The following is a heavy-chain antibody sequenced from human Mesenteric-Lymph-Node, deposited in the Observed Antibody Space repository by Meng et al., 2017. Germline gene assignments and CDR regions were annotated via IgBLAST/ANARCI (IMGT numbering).Heavy chain of an antibody. J-gene: IGHJ4*02. V-gene: IGHV3-7*01. CDR3: ARLEWLYFDF. CDR2: IKSDGSEE. D-gene: IGHD3-3*01. Sequence: GESLKISCAASGFTLSTHTMHWVRQAPGKGLEWVAHIKSDGSEEYYVDSVKGRFAISRDDAKTSVYLEMNSLRAEDTAVYYCARLEWLYFDFWGQGTLVTVSS. CDR1: GFTLSTHT.